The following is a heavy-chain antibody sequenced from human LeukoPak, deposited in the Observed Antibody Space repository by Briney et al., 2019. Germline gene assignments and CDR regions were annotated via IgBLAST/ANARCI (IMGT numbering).Heavy chain of an antibody. D-gene: IGHD6-25*01. CDR1: GYTFTTYY. V-gene: IGHV1-46*01. CDR2: INPNGGST. CDR3: TRGARRSASGDYFDY. J-gene: IGHJ4*02. Sequence: GASVNVSCKASGYTFTTYYMHWVRQASGQGLEWMGIINPNGGSTSYAQKFQGRVTMTRDMSTSTVYMELSSLKSEDTAVYYCTRGARRSASGDYFDYWGQGTLVTVSS.